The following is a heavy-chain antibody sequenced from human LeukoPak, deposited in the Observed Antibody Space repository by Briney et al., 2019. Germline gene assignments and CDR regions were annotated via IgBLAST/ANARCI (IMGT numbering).Heavy chain of an antibody. Sequence: NPSETLSLTCAVYGGSFSGYYWSWIRQPPGKGLEWIGEINHSGSTNYNPSLKSRVTISVDTSKNQFSLKLSSVTAADTAVYHCARSRYQLYYFDYWGQGTLVTVSS. J-gene: IGHJ4*02. V-gene: IGHV4-34*01. D-gene: IGHD2-2*01. CDR1: GGSFSGYY. CDR2: INHSGST. CDR3: ARSRYQLYYFDY.